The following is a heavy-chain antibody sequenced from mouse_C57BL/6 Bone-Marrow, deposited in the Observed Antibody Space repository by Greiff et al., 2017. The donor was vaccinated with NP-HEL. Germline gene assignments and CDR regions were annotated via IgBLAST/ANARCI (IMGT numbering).Heavy chain of an antibody. V-gene: IGHV1-81*01. Sequence: VQLQQSGAELARPGASVKLSCKASGYTFTSYGISWVKQRTGPGLEWIGEIYPRSGNTYYNEKFKGKATLTADKSSSTAYMELRSLTSEDSAVYFCASYGNYEAWFAYWGQGTLVTVSA. CDR2: IYPRSGNT. CDR3: ASYGNYEAWFAY. D-gene: IGHD2-1*01. J-gene: IGHJ3*01. CDR1: GYTFTSYG.